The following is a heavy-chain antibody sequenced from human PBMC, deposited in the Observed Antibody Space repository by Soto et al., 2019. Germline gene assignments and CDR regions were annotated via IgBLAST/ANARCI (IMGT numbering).Heavy chain of an antibody. CDR3: AKGGRQWLVTSDFNY. J-gene: IGHJ4*02. V-gene: IGHV3-30*18. D-gene: IGHD6-19*01. Sequence: VQLVESGGGVVQPGRSLRLSCAASGFTFSDYAMHWVRQAPGKGREWVAVVSHDGKNTHYADSVKGRFTISRDSSKNTVSLEMTSLRAEDTAVYYCAKGGRQWLVTSDFNYWGQGALVTVSS. CDR2: VSHDGKNT. CDR1: GFTFSDYA.